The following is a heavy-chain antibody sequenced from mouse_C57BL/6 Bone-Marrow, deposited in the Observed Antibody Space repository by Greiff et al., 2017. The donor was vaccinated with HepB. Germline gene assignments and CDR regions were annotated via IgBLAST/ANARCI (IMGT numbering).Heavy chain of an antibody. Sequence: VQLQQSGTVLARPGASVKMSCKTSGYTFTSYWMHWVKQSPGQGLEWIGAIYPGNSDTSYNQKFKGKAKLTAVTSASTAYMELSSLTNEDSAVYYCTSLYYYGSLDYWGQGTTLTVSS. D-gene: IGHD1-1*01. CDR2: IYPGNSDT. CDR1: GYTFTSYW. V-gene: IGHV1-5*01. J-gene: IGHJ2*01. CDR3: TSLYYYGSLDY.